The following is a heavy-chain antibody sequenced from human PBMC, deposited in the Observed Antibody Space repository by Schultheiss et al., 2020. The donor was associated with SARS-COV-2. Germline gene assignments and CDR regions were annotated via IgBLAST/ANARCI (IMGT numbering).Heavy chain of an antibody. D-gene: IGHD3-10*01. V-gene: IGHV4-39*07. CDR2: INHSGST. CDR1: GGSISSSSYY. J-gene: IGHJ6*03. Sequence: SQTLSLTCTVSGGSISSSSYYWGWIRQPPGKGLEWIGEINHSGSTNYNPSLKSRVTISVDTSKNQFSLKLSSVTAADTAVYYCAREFTMVRGVIRYYYYYMDVWGKGTTVTVAS. CDR3: AREFTMVRGVIRYYYYYMDV.